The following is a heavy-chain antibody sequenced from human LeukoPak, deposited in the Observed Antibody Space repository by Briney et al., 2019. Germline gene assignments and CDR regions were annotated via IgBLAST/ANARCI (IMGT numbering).Heavy chain of an antibody. CDR2: ISSSSSYI. V-gene: IGHV3-21*04. CDR3: ANERGWLAIFDY. J-gene: IGHJ4*01. Sequence: PGGSLRLSCAASGFTFGSYSMNWVRQAPGKGLEWVSSISSSSSYIYYADSVKGRFTISRDNSKNTLYLQMNSLRAEDTAVYYCANERGWLAIFDYWGQGTLVTVSS. CDR1: GFTFGSYS. D-gene: IGHD3-22*01.